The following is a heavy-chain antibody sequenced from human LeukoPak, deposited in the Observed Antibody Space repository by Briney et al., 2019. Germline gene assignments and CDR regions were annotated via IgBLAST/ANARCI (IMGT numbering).Heavy chain of an antibody. J-gene: IGHJ4*02. CDR2: IYSGGST. Sequence: GGSLRLSCAASGFTFSDYYMSWVRQAPGKGLEWVSVIYSGGSTYYADSVKGRFTISRDNSKNTLYLQMNSLRAEDTAVYYCARDPGYYGSGSYYKSFDYWGQGTLVTVSS. V-gene: IGHV3-66*01. D-gene: IGHD3-10*01. CDR3: ARDPGYYGSGSYYKSFDY. CDR1: GFTFSDYY.